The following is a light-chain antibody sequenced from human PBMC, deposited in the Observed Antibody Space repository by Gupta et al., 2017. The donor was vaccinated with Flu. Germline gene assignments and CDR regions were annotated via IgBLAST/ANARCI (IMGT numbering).Light chain of an antibody. J-gene: IGKJ4*01. CDR1: QSVSNY. CDR3: QQRSDWPRT. Sequence: PATLSLSLGERATLACRAGQSVSNYLVWYQQKPGQAPSLLIYDASNRAPGIPARFSGSGSGTDFTLTISSLEPEDFAVYYCQQRSDWPRTFGRGTKVEIK. CDR2: DAS. V-gene: IGKV3-11*01.